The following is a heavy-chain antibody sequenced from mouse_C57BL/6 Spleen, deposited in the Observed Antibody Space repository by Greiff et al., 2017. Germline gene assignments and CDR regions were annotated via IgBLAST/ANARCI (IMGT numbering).Heavy chain of an antibody. D-gene: IGHD1-1*01. CDR3: ARDGSSPAWFAY. CDR2: INPSTGGT. V-gene: IGHV1-42*01. J-gene: IGHJ3*01. CDR1: GYSFTGYY. Sequence: EVKLMESGPELVKPGASVKISCKASGYSFTGYYMNWVKQSPEKSLEWIGEINPSTGGTTYNQKFKAKATLTVDKSSSTAYMQLKSLTSEDSAVYYCARDGSSPAWFAYWGQGTLVTVSA.